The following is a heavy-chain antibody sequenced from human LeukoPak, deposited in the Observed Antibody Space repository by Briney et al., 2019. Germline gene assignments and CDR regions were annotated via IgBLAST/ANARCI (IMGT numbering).Heavy chain of an antibody. CDR1: GGTFSSYA. V-gene: IGHV1-69*04. Sequence: SVKVSCKASGGTFSSYAISWVRQAPGQGLEWMGRIIPIFGIANYAQKFQGRVTITADKSTSTAYMELSSLRSEDTAVYYRARDGGTTVISEYFDYWGQGTLVTVSS. D-gene: IGHD4-17*01. J-gene: IGHJ4*02. CDR2: IIPIFGIA. CDR3: ARDGGTTVISEYFDY.